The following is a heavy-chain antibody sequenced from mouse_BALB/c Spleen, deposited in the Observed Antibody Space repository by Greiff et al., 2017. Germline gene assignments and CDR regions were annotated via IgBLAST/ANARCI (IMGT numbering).Heavy chain of an antibody. V-gene: IGHV2-9*02. Sequence: VQLKESGPGLVAPSQSLSITCTVSGFSLTSYGVHWVRQPPGKGLEWLGVIWAGGSTNYNSALMSRLSISKDNSKSQVFLKMNSLQTDDTAMYYCARDRNWDEGGLFDYWGQGTTLTVSS. D-gene: IGHD4-1*01. J-gene: IGHJ2*01. CDR1: GFSLTSYG. CDR2: IWAGGST. CDR3: ARDRNWDEGGLFDY.